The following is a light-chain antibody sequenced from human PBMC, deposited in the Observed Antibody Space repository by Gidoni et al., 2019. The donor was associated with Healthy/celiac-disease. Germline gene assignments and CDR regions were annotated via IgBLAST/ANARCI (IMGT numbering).Light chain of an antibody. CDR2: DAS. J-gene: IGKJ1*01. CDR3: QQRSNWPGT. Sequence: EIVFTQSPATLSLSPGERATLSCRASQSVSSYLAWYQQKPGQAPRLLIYDASNRATGIPARFSGSGSGTDFTLTISSLEPEEFAVYYCQQRSNWPGTFGQGTKVEIK. V-gene: IGKV3-11*01. CDR1: QSVSSY.